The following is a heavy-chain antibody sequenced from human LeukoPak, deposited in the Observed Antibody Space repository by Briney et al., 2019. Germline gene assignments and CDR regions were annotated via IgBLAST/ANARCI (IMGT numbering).Heavy chain of an antibody. D-gene: IGHD3-22*01. J-gene: IGHJ6*02. CDR3: ARELVRSTYYYDSSGYSYYYYGMDV. Sequence: AASVKVSCKASGYTFTGYYMHWVRQAPGQGLERMGWINPNSGGTNYAQKFQGRVTMTRDTSISTAYMELSRLRSDDTAVYYCARELVRSTYYYDSSGYSYYYYGMDVWGQGTTVTVSS. CDR2: INPNSGGT. V-gene: IGHV1-2*02. CDR1: GYTFTGYY.